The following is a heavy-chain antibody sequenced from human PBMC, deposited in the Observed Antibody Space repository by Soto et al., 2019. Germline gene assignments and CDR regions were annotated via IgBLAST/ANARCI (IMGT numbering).Heavy chain of an antibody. CDR1: GVSFSGYY. V-gene: IGHV4-34*01. CDR2: INHSGST. D-gene: IGHD1-26*01. J-gene: IGHJ5*02. CDR3: ATREMGALFDP. Sequence: SETLSLTCAVYGVSFSGYYWSWIRQPPGKGLEWIGEINHSGSTNYNPSLKSRVTISVDTSKNQFSLKLSSVTAADTAVYYCATREMGALFDPWGQGTLVTVS.